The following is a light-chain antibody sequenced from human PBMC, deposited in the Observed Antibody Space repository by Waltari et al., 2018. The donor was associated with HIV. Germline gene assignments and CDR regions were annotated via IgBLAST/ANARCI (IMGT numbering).Light chain of an antibody. Sequence: ENAMAQTQDSLDVSVGERATINCKSSKSVLSSSDNNNYLVWYQQKPVQPPKLLISWASTRGSGVLDRFSGSGSGTDFSLTIISLQAEDAAVYFCQQCYATPLSFGGGTNVESK. CDR2: WAS. J-gene: IGKJ4*01. V-gene: IGKV4-1*01. CDR3: QQCYATPLS. CDR1: KSVLSSSDNNNY.